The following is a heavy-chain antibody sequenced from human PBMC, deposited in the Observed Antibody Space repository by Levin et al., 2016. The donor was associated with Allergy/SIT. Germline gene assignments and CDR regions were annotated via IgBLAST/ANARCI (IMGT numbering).Heavy chain of an antibody. J-gene: IGHJ4*02. Sequence: GGSLRLSCAASGFTFSSYSMNWVRQAPGKGLEWVSYISSSSSTIYYADSVKGRFTISRDNAKNSLYLQMNSLRAEDTAVYYCARVDVGCSSTSCYVDYWGQGTLVTVSS. D-gene: IGHD2-2*01. CDR1: GFTFSSYS. CDR3: ARVDVGCSSTSCYVDY. CDR2: ISSSSSTI. V-gene: IGHV3-48*01.